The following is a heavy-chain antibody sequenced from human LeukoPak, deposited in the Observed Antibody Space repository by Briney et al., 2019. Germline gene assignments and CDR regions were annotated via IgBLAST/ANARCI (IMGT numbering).Heavy chain of an antibody. J-gene: IGHJ4*02. CDR2: INHSGST. CDR3: ASRKHYYDILTGYEY. CDR1: GGSFSGYY. D-gene: IGHD3-9*01. Sequence: SETLSLTCAVYGGSFSGYYWSWIRQPPGKGLEWIGEINHSGSTNYNPSLKSRVTISVDTSKNQFSLKLSSVTAADTAVYYCASRKHYYDILTGYEYWGQGTLVSVSS. V-gene: IGHV4-34*01.